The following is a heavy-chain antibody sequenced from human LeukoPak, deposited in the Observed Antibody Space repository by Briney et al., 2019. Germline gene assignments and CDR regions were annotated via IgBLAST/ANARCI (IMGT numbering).Heavy chain of an antibody. J-gene: IGHJ4*02. CDR1: GFTFSDYY. D-gene: IGHD6-19*01. Sequence: SGGSLRLSCAASGFTFSDYYMSWIRQAPGKGLEWVSYISSSGSTIYYADSVKGRFTISRDNAKNSLYLHMNSLSAEDTALYYCAKGKKITVAGLFDCWGQGTLVTVSS. CDR2: ISSSGSTI. CDR3: AKGKKITVAGLFDC. V-gene: IGHV3-11*01.